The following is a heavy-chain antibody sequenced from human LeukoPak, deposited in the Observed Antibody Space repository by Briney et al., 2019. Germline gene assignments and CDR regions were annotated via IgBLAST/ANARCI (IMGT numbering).Heavy chain of an antibody. V-gene: IGHV3-53*01. Sequence: GGSLRLSCAASGFTVSSNYMSWVRQAPGKGLEWVSVIYSGGSTYYADSVQGRFTISRDNSKNTLYLQMNSLRAEDTAVYYCARGSYYGLVYYYFDYWGQGTLVTVPS. CDR3: ARGSYYGLVYYYFDY. CDR1: GFTVSSNY. J-gene: IGHJ4*02. CDR2: IYSGGST. D-gene: IGHD1-26*01.